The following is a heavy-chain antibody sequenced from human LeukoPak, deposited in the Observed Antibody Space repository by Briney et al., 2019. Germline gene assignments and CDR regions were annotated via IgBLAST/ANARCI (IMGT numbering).Heavy chain of an antibody. D-gene: IGHD3-10*01. V-gene: IGHV3-33*01. CDR3: ARDAPRGALDY. J-gene: IGHJ4*02. CDR1: GFTFSSYG. CDR2: IWYDGSNK. Sequence: GRSLRLSCAASGFTFSSYGMHWVRQAPGKGLEWVAVIWYDGSNKYYADSVKGRFTISRDNSKNTLYLQMNSLRAEDTAVYYCARDAPRGALDYWGQGTLVTVSS.